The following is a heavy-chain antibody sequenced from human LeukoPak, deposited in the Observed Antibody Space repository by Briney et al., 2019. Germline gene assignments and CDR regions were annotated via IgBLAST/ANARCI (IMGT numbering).Heavy chain of an antibody. J-gene: IGHJ3*02. D-gene: IGHD3-22*01. Sequence: ASVKVSCKASGGTFSSYAISWVRQAPGQGLEWMGGIIPIFGTANYAQKFQGRVTITADKSTSTAYMELSSLRSEDTAVYYCARNSGGFSFGYYYDSSGSMGGDAFDIWGQGTMVTVSS. CDR1: GGTFSSYA. V-gene: IGHV1-69*06. CDR3: ARNSGGFSFGYYYDSSGSMGGDAFDI. CDR2: IIPIFGTA.